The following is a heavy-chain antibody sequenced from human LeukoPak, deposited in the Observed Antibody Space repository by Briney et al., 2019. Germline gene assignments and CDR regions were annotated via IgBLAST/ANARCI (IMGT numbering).Heavy chain of an antibody. D-gene: IGHD4-17*01. V-gene: IGHV5-51*01. CDR1: GCRFTSYW. J-gene: IGHJ6*02. Sequence: GEALEISFQGSGCRFTSYWIGWVRQLPGKGLEWMVIIYPGDSDTRYSPSFQGQVTISADKSISTAYLQWSSLKASDTAMYYCARQTTVTTSTYYYGMDVWGQGTTVTVSS. CDR3: ARQTTVTTSTYYYGMDV. CDR2: IYPGDSDT.